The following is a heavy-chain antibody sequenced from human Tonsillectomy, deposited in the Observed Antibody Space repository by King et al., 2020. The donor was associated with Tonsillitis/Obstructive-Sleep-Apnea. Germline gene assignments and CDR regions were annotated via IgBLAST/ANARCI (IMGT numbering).Heavy chain of an antibody. D-gene: IGHD2-2*01. V-gene: IGHV7-4-1*02. J-gene: IGHJ6*03. CDR1: GYSFTDYP. CDR3: ARDDEIPVASYYYYYMDV. Sequence: QLVQSGSELKKPGASVKVSCKASGYSFTDYPMNRVRQAPGQGLEWMGWINTNTGNPTYAQGFTGRFVFSLDTSVSTAYLQISSLKAEDTAVYYCARDDEIPVASYYYYYMDVWGKGTTVTVSS. CDR2: INTNTGNP.